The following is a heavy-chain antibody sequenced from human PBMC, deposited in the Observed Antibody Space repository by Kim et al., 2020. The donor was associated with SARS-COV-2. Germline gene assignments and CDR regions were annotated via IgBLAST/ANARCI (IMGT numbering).Heavy chain of an antibody. D-gene: IGHD1-26*01. J-gene: IGHJ4*02. CDR1: GFTFSSYA. CDR3: ARPKSVSYYADLDD. CDR2: ISYDGSNK. V-gene: IGHV3-30-3*01. Sequence: GGSLRLSCAASGFTFSSYAMHWVRQAPGKGLEWVAVISYDGSNKYYADSVKGRFTISRDNSKNTLYLHMNSLRAEDTAVYYCARPKSVSYYADLDDWGQGTLVTVSS.